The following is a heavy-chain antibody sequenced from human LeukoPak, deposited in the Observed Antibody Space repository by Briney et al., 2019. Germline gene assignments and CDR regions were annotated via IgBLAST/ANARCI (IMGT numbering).Heavy chain of an antibody. D-gene: IGHD6-19*01. CDR1: GYTFTGYY. CDR3: ARLAVAGTRVYYFDY. J-gene: IGHJ4*02. V-gene: IGHV1-2*02. Sequence: GASVKVSCKASGYTFTGYYMHWVRQAPGQGLEWMGWINPNSGGTNYAQKFQGRVTMTRDTSISTAYMELSRLRSDDTAVYYCARLAVAGTRVYYFDYWGQGTLVTVSS. CDR2: INPNSGGT.